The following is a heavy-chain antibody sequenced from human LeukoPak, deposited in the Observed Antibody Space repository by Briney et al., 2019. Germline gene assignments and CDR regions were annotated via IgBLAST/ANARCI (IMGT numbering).Heavy chain of an antibody. CDR1: GDSVSSGY. CDR3: ARTPYGTRFDY. D-gene: IGHD2-15*01. CDR2: VYYSGST. V-gene: IGHV4-59*02. Sequence: SETLSLRCNVSGDSVSSGYWSWIRQPPGEGLEWIGYVYYSGSTKYNPSLKSRVTMSVDTSKNQISLNLRSVTAADTAVYYCARTPYGTRFDYWGQGTLVTVSS. J-gene: IGHJ4*02.